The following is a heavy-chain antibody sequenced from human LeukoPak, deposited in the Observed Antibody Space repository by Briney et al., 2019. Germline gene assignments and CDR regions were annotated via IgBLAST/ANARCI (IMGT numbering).Heavy chain of an antibody. CDR3: AARRLTVTTEIDY. CDR2: IHYDGNNK. V-gene: IGHV3-30*02. J-gene: IGHJ4*02. CDR1: GFSFSSSA. Sequence: GGSLRLSCAASGFSFSSSAMHWARQAPGKGLDWVAFIHYDGNNKYYADSVKGRFAISRDNSKNTVYLQMNSLRTEDTAVYYCAARRLTVTTEIDYWGQGTLVTVSS. D-gene: IGHD4-11*01.